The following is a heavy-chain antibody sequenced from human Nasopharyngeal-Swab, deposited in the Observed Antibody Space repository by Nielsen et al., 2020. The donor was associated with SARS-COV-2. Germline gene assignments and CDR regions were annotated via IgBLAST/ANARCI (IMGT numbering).Heavy chain of an antibody. CDR3: VRSTSWYYFDY. CDR2: IYYNGNT. J-gene: IGHJ4*02. CDR1: GGSIAYSTFY. Sequence: SETLSLTCTVSGGSIAYSTFYWGWLRQPPGKGLVWIGNIYYNGNTYQNPSLKSRLTIAVDKSKNQFSLHLSSVTAADTAVYYCVRSTSWYYFDYCAQGTQVTVSS. V-gene: IGHV4-39*01. D-gene: IGHD2-2*01.